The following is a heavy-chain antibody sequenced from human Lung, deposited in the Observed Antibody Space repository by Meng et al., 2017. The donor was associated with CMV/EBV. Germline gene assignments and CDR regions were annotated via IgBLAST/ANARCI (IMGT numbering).Heavy chain of an antibody. CDR1: GFTFDNYG. Sequence: GESLKISCAASGFTFDNYGMHWVRQTPGKGLEWVAFIRHDGTNKYYGDSVKGRFTVSRDNAKNSLYLQMNSLRAEDTALYYCAKDISFSILGFFDYWGQGTLVTVSS. CDR3: AKDISFSILGFFDY. V-gene: IGHV3-30*02. D-gene: IGHD1-14*01. CDR2: IRHDGTNK. J-gene: IGHJ4*02.